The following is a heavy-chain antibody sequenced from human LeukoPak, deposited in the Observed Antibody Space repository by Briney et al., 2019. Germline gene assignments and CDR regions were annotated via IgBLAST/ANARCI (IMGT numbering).Heavy chain of an antibody. J-gene: IGHJ5*02. CDR3: ARQGLGIWNWFDP. CDR1: GGSIRSSSYN. CDR2: IYYSGRT. D-gene: IGHD7-27*01. V-gene: IGHV4-39*01. Sequence: PSQTLSLTCTVSGGSIRSSSYNWGWIRQPPEKGLEWIGTIYYSGRTYYNPSLKSRVTISVDTSKNQFSLKLSSVTATDTAVYYCARQGLGIWNWFDPWGQGTLVTVSS.